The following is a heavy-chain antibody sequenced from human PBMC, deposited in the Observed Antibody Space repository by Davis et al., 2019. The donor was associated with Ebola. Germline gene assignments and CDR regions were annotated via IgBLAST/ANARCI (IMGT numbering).Heavy chain of an antibody. D-gene: IGHD6-13*01. CDR3: ARRRSYSSSPLGY. V-gene: IGHV4-39*07. CDR1: GGSISSSSYY. Sequence: SETLSLTCTVSGGSISSSSYYWGWIRQPPGKGLEWIGSIYYSGSTNYNPSLKSRVTISVDTSKNQFSLKLSSVTAADTAVYYCARRRSYSSSPLGYWGQGTLVTVSS. J-gene: IGHJ4*02. CDR2: IYYSGST.